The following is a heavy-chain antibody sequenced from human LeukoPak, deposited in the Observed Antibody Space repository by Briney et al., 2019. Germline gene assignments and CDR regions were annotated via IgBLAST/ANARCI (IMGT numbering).Heavy chain of an antibody. D-gene: IGHD3-16*02. CDR2: INPNSGGT. CDR1: GYTLTGYS. Sequence: ASVKVSCKASGYTLTGYSMHWVRQAPGQGLEWMGWINPNSGGTNYAQKFQGRVTMTRDTSISTAYMELSRLRSDGTAVYYCARDYISPRRYDYVWGSYRPLDYWGQGTLVTVSS. J-gene: IGHJ4*02. V-gene: IGHV1-2*02. CDR3: ARDYISPRRYDYVWGSYRPLDY.